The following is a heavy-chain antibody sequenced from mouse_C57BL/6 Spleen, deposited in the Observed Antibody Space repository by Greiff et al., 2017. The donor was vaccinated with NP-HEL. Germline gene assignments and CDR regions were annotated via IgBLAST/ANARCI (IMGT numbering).Heavy chain of an antibody. Sequence: EVKLQQSGPELVKPGDSVKISCKASGYSFTGYFMNWVMQSHGKSLEWIGRINPYNGDTFYNQKFKGKATLTVDKSSSTAHMELRSLTSEDSAVYYCARDVDGYPWYFDVWGTGTTVTVSS. V-gene: IGHV1-20*01. J-gene: IGHJ1*03. CDR1: GYSFTGYF. D-gene: IGHD2-3*01. CDR3: ARDVDGYPWYFDV. CDR2: INPYNGDT.